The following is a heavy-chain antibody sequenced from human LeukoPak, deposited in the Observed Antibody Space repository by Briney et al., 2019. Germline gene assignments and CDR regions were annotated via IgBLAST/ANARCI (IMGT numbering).Heavy chain of an antibody. CDR3: ARWAATGIGLDY. CDR1: GYRFTNYR. J-gene: IGHJ4*02. D-gene: IGHD6-13*01. CDR2: IYPGDSDT. V-gene: IGHV5-51*01. Sequence: RGESLKISCEASGYRFTNYRIGWVRQMPGKGLEWMGVIYPGDSDTRYSPSFQGQVTISADKSISTAYLQWSSLKASDTAVYYCARWAATGIGLDYWGQGTLVTVSS.